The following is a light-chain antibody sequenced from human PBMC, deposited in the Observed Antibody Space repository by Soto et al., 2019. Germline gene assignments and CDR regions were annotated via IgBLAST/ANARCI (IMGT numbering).Light chain of an antibody. CDR2: GVS. J-gene: IGLJ1*01. Sequence: QSALTQPASVSGSSRHSITISCSGTSSDVGAYGFVSWYQQHPDKAPKLMIYGVSYRPPGVSNRFSGSKSVNTATLTIAGLQAEDEADYYCSSYTSSSTRVFGTGTKLTVL. CDR3: SSYTSSSTRV. CDR1: SSDVGAYGF. V-gene: IGLV2-14*03.